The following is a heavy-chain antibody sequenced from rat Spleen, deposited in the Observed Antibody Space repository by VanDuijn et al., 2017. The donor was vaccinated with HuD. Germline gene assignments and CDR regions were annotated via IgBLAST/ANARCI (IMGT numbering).Heavy chain of an antibody. CDR2: ISYDGGST. CDR1: GFTFSDYY. Sequence: EVQLVESGGGLVQPGRSLKLSCAASGFTFSDYYMAWVRQAPTKGLEWVASISYDGGSTYYRDYVKGRFTISRDNAKSSLYLQMDSLRSEDTATYYCTTANVMDAWGQGASVTVSS. J-gene: IGHJ4*01. V-gene: IGHV5-20*01. CDR3: TTANVMDA.